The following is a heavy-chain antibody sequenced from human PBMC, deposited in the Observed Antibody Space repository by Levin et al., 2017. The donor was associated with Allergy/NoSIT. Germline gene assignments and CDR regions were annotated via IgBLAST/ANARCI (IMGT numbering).Heavy chain of an antibody. Sequence: GESLKISCKGSGYTFSSYWIGWVRQTPGKGLELMGIIYPGDSDTRYSPSFQGQVTISADKSISTAYLQWSSLKASDTAMYYCARLSGSYYWFDPWGQGTLVTVSS. CDR1: GYTFSSYW. CDR3: ARLSGSYYWFDP. J-gene: IGHJ5*02. V-gene: IGHV5-51*01. CDR2: IYPGDSDT. D-gene: IGHD1-26*01.